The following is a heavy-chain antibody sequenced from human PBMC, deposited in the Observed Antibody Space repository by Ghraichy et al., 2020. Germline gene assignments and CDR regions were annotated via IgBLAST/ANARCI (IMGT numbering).Heavy chain of an antibody. J-gene: IGHJ4*02. CDR1: GFTLTNFA. V-gene: IGHV3-23*01. D-gene: IGHD3-3*01. Sequence: GESLNISCVVSGFTLTNFAMNWVRQPPGKGLEWVSRISASGDNKHYRDSVKGRFTISRDKSRNTLYLQMDRLRADDTAVYYCAKEPNYDSNFDYWGQGTLVFVSS. CDR2: ISASGDNK. CDR3: AKEPNYDSNFDY.